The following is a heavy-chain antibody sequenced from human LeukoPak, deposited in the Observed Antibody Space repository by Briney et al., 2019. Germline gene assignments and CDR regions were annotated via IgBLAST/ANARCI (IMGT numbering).Heavy chain of an antibody. D-gene: IGHD6-19*01. J-gene: IGHJ5*02. CDR1: GFNFSTYG. V-gene: IGHV3-33*01. Sequence: GRSLRLSCAASGFNFSTYGMHWVRQAPGKGLEGVAVLWYDGTNAYYADSVKGRFTISRDTSKSTLYLQMNSVRVEDTAVYYCAREASVAEVQGCFDLWGLGTLVTVSS. CDR2: LWYDGTNA. CDR3: AREASVAEVQGCFDL.